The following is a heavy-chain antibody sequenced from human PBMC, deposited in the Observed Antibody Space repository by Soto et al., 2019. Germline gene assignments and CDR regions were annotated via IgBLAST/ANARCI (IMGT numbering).Heavy chain of an antibody. CDR3: ARDSGNGYNPLGY. CDR2: IIPILGIA. J-gene: IGHJ4*02. Sequence: QVQLVQSGAEVKKPGSSVKVSCKASGGTFSSYTISWVRQAPGQGLEWMGRIIPILGIANYAQKFQGRVTITADKSTSTAYMELSSLRSEDTAVYYCARDSGNGYNPLGYWGQGTLVTVSS. CDR1: GGTFSSYT. V-gene: IGHV1-69*08. D-gene: IGHD5-12*01.